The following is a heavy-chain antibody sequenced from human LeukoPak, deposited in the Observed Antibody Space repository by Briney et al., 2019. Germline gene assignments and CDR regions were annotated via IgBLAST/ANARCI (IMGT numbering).Heavy chain of an antibody. Sequence: GRSLRLSCAASGFTFSSYGMHWVRQAPGKGLEWVAVISYDGSNKYYADSVKGRFTISRDNSKNTLYLRMNSLRAEDTAVYYCANLGYCISATCYGDYWGQGTLVTVSS. V-gene: IGHV3-30*18. CDR1: GFTFSSYG. CDR2: ISYDGSNK. D-gene: IGHD2-2*01. CDR3: ANLGYCISATCYGDY. J-gene: IGHJ4*02.